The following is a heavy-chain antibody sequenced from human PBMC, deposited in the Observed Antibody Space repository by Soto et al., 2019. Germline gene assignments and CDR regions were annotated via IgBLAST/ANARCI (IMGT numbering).Heavy chain of an antibody. V-gene: IGHV4-39*01. D-gene: IGHD2-8*01. Sequence: SETLSLTCTVSGGPISSSSYYWGWIRQPPGKGLEWIGSIYYSGSTYYNPSLKSRVTISVDTSKNQFSLKLSSVTAADTAVYYCARQGVMDYYYGMDVWGQGTTVTVSS. CDR1: GGPISSSSYY. CDR3: ARQGVMDYYYGMDV. CDR2: IYYSGST. J-gene: IGHJ6*02.